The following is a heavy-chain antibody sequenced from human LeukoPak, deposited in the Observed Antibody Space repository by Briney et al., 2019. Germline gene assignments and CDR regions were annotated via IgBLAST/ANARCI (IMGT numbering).Heavy chain of an antibody. CDR2: IKQDGSEK. D-gene: IGHD2-8*01. CDR3: ARGDSTAREYCTNGVCYTEQTGFDY. J-gene: IGHJ4*02. V-gene: IGHV3-7*01. Sequence: PGGSLRLSCAASGFTFSSYWMSWVRQAPGKGLEWVANIKQDGSEKYYVDSVKGRFTISRDNAKNSLYLQMNSLRAEDTAVYYCARGDSTAREYCTNGVCYTEQTGFDYWGQGTLVTVSS. CDR1: GFTFSSYW.